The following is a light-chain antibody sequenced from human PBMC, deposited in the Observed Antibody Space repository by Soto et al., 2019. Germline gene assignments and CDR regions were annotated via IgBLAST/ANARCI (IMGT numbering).Light chain of an antibody. Sequence: AIQLTQSPSSLSASVGDRVTITCRASQGISSALAWYQQKPGKAPKLLIYDASSLESGVPSRFSGSGSGTDFTLTISSLQPEYFATYSCQQFNSYPPYTFGQGTKLEIK. J-gene: IGKJ2*01. CDR2: DAS. V-gene: IGKV1-13*02. CDR1: QGISSA. CDR3: QQFNSYPPYT.